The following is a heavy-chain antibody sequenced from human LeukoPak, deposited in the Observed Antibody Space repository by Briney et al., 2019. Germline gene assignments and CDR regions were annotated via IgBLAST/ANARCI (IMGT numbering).Heavy chain of an antibody. J-gene: IGHJ3*02. V-gene: IGHV3-23*01. CDR2: ISASGGST. Sequence: GGSLRLSCAASGFTFRSHDMSWVRQAPGKGLEWVSGISASGGSTFYADSVKGRFTISRDNSKNTLYLQMNGLRVEDTAVYYCVREGPRGLAFDIWGQGTMVTVS. CDR3: VREGPRGLAFDI. CDR1: GFTFRSHD.